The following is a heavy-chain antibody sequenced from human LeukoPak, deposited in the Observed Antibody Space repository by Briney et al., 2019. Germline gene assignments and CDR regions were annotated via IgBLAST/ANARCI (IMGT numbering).Heavy chain of an antibody. J-gene: IGHJ3*02. CDR3: THYYDGSGYYGAFNS. Sequence: GGSLRLSCAASGFTFSDSGVNWVRQASGKGLEWVGRIRSKAKSYATAYAASVKGRFTISRDDSETTAYRQMNSLKTEDTAVYYCTHYYDGSGYYGAFNSGDQGTMVTVSS. D-gene: IGHD3-22*01. CDR2: IRSKAKSYAT. V-gene: IGHV3-73*01. CDR1: GFTFSDSG.